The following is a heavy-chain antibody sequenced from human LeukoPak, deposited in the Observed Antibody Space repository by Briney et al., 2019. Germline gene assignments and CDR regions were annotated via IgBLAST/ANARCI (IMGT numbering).Heavy chain of an antibody. CDR1: GFTFSSYG. CDR3: AKDSFFSVVVAALPDY. Sequence: GGSLRLSCAASGFTFSSYGMHWVRQAPGKGLEWVAFIRYDGSNKYYADSVKGRFTISRDNSKNTLYLQMNSLRAEDTAVYYCAKDSFFSVVVAALPDYWGQGTLVTVSS. V-gene: IGHV3-30*02. CDR2: IRYDGSNK. J-gene: IGHJ4*02. D-gene: IGHD2-15*01.